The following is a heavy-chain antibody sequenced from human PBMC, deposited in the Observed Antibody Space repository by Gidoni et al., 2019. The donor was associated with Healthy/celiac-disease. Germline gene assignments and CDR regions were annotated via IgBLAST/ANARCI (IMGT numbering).Heavy chain of an antibody. Sequence: EVQLVESGGGLVQPGGSLRLSCAASGFTFSSYSMNWVRQAPGKGLEWVSYISSSSSTISYADSVKGRFTISRDNAKNSLYLQMNSLRAEDTAVYYCARDRYGGTGGDAFDIWGQGTMVTVSS. CDR2: ISSSSSTI. D-gene: IGHD3-10*01. CDR3: ARDRYGGTGGDAFDI. V-gene: IGHV3-48*01. J-gene: IGHJ3*02. CDR1: GFTFSSYS.